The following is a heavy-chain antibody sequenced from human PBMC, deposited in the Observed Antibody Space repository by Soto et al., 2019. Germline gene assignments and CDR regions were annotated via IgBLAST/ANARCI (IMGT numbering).Heavy chain of an antibody. Sequence: PSETLSLTCAVSGGSISSSNWWSWVRQPPGKGLEWIGEIYHSGSTNYNPSLKSRVTISVDKSKNQFSLKLSSVTAADTAVYYCARDPDTAMVSDPHYFDYWGQGTLVTVSS. CDR2: IYHSGST. CDR3: ARDPDTAMVSDPHYFDY. D-gene: IGHD5-18*01. J-gene: IGHJ4*02. V-gene: IGHV4-4*02. CDR1: GGSISSSNW.